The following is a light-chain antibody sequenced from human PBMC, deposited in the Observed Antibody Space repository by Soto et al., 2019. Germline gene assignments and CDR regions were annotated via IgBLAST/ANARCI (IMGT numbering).Light chain of an antibody. CDR2: EVT. J-gene: IGLJ2*01. V-gene: IGLV2-14*01. CDR3: SSYRKTTFPHVV. CDR1: SSDIGADDF. Sequence: QSALTQPASVSGSPGQSITISCNGTSSDIGADDFVSWYQHHPDKTPKLIIFEVTYRPTGISHRFSASKSGNTASLTISGLEAEDEAFYYCSSYRKTTFPHVVFGGGTKLTVL.